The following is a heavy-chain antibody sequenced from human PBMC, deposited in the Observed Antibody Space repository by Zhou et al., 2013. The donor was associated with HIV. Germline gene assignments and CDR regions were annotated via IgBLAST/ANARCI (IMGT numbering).Heavy chain of an antibody. V-gene: IGHV1-69*04. CDR3: ASGDQAVVAATPDYYYYMDV. J-gene: IGHJ6*03. CDR2: IIPILGIA. D-gene: IGHD2-15*01. Sequence: QVQLVQSGAEVKKPGSSVKVSCKASGGTFSSYAISWVRQAPGQGLEWMGRIIPILGIANYAQKFQGRVTITADKSTSTAYMELSSLRSEDTAVYYCASGDQAVVAATPDYYYYMDVWGKGTTVTVSS. CDR1: GGTFSSYA.